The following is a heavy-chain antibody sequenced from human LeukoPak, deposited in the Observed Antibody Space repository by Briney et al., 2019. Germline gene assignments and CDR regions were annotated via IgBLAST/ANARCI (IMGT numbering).Heavy chain of an antibody. CDR2: ISASHGTT. D-gene: IGHD5-18*01. J-gene: IGHJ4*02. V-gene: IGHV3-23*01. CDR1: GFTFTTYA. Sequence: GWSLRLSCAASGFTFTTYAMSWVRQAPGRGLEWVSSISASHGTTYSADSVKGRFTISRDNSRNTLYLQMNSLRAEDTAVYYCTKGTIWLAFDYWGQGTLVTVSS. CDR3: TKGTIWLAFDY.